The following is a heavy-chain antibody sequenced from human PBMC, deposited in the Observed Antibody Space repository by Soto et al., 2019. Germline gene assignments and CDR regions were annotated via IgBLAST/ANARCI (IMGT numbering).Heavy chain of an antibody. J-gene: IGHJ4*02. Sequence: PGGSLRLSCAASGFTFSGYAMSWVRQAPGKGLEWVSAISAGAGSTYYADSVKGRFAISIDNSKNTLYLQMSSLRAEDSAVYYCANRDPYYFAYWGQGALVTVSS. V-gene: IGHV3-23*01. CDR1: GFTFSGYA. CDR2: ISAGAGST. CDR3: ANRDPYYFAY.